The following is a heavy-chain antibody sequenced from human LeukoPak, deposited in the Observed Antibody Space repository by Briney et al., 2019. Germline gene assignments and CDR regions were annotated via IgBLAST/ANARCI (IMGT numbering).Heavy chain of an antibody. D-gene: IGHD3-10*01. CDR2: IYHSGST. V-gene: IGHV4-59*01. CDR3: ARAPPGINDAFDI. Sequence: SETLSLTCTVPGVPISNYHWIWIRQPPGKGLEWIGYIYHSGSTNYNPSLKSRVTISVVTSKSQFSLMLSSVTAADTAVYYCARAPPGINDAFDIWGQGTMVTVSS. J-gene: IGHJ3*02. CDR1: GVPISNYH.